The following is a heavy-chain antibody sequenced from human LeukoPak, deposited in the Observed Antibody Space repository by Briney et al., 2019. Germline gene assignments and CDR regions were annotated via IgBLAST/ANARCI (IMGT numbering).Heavy chain of an antibody. V-gene: IGHV5-10-1*01. CDR3: ARGLYSGYYMSGY. D-gene: IGHD5-12*01. Sequence: GESLKISCKGSGYSFTSFWINWVRQIPGKGLEWLGRIDPFDSNTNYSPSFEGHVSISADKSMSTAYLQWTSLKASDTAIYYCARGLYSGYYMSGYWGQGTLVTVSS. CDR2: IDPFDSNT. CDR1: GYSFTSFW. J-gene: IGHJ4*02.